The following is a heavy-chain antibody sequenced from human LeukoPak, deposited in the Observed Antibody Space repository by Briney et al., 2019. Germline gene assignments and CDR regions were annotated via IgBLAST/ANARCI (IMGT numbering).Heavy chain of an antibody. J-gene: IGHJ4*02. Sequence: GESLKISCEGSGYTFTSYWIGWVRQMPGKGLEWMGIIYPGDSDTRYTPSFQGQVTMSADKSINTAYLQWSRLKASDTAVYYCARLGYCSRGTCYAFDYWGQGTPVTVSS. CDR1: GYTFTSYW. V-gene: IGHV5-51*01. CDR3: ARLGYCSRGTCYAFDY. D-gene: IGHD2-2*01. CDR2: IYPGDSDT.